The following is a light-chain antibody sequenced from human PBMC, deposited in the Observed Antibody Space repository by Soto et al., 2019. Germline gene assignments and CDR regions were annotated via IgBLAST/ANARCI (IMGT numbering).Light chain of an antibody. Sequence: EIVMTQSPATLTVSPGERATLSCRASQSVDSNLAWYQQKPGQAPRLLLYGVSTRATGIPARFSGSGSGTEFTLTITEVESEDFAFYYCQQYNNWPPCTFGKGTRLEIK. CDR1: QSVDSN. J-gene: IGKJ5*01. V-gene: IGKV3-15*01. CDR3: QQYNNWPPCT. CDR2: GVS.